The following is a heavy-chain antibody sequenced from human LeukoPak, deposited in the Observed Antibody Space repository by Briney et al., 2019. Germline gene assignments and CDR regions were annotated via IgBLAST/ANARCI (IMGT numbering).Heavy chain of an antibody. D-gene: IGHD1-26*01. V-gene: IGHV3-23*01. CDR3: AKGGSYAPLDY. Sequence: GGSLRLSCTASGFTFSSSAMTWVRQAPGXXXXXVSAISDSGGDSIYTDSVKDRFTISRDNSKNTLYLQMNSLRAEDTALYYCAKGGSYAPLDYWGQGTLVTVSS. CDR2: ISDSGGDS. CDR1: GFTFSSSA. J-gene: IGHJ4*02.